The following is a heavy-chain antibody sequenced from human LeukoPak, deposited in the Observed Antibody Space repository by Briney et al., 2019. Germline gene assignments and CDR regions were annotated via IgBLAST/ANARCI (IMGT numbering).Heavy chain of an antibody. V-gene: IGHV4-38-2*02. J-gene: IGHJ4*02. D-gene: IGHD1-20*01. CDR3: ARDTSPGITGTY. Sequence: ETLSLTCTVSGYSITNGYYWGWIRQPPGKGLEWIGSIYHDGRIGYNPSLKSRVTISRDTSNDQFSLKLSSVTAADTAMYYCARDTSPGITGTYWGQGTLVTVSS. CDR1: GYSITNGYY. CDR2: IYHDGRI.